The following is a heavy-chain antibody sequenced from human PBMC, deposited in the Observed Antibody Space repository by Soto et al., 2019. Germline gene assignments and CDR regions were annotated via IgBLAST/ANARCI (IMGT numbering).Heavy chain of an antibody. Sequence: SETLSLTCSVSGDSVTSGSFYWSWIRQPPGKGLEWIGFVYYSGSTRYNPSLDSRVTISLDKSKNQFSLKLTSVTVADTAVYYCARDSIPVYGIVNPPGMDVWGQGTTVTVS. CDR1: GDSVTSGSFY. CDR3: ARDSIPVYGIVNPPGMDV. CDR2: VYYSGST. D-gene: IGHD1-26*01. J-gene: IGHJ6*02. V-gene: IGHV4-61*01.